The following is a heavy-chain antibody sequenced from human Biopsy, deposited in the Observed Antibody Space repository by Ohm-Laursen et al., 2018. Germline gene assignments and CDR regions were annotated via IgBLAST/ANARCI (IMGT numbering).Heavy chain of an antibody. CDR1: GESFNGYY. Sequence: SDTLSLTCVVYGESFNGYYWSWIRRTPGKGLEWIGEINHSGRTNYNPSLKSRVTISVDTSKNQFSLKLSSATAADTAVFYCARHGSQGYCTGGSCVDYWGQGALVTVSS. D-gene: IGHD2-15*01. CDR2: INHSGRT. CDR3: ARHGSQGYCTGGSCVDY. V-gene: IGHV4-34*01. J-gene: IGHJ4*02.